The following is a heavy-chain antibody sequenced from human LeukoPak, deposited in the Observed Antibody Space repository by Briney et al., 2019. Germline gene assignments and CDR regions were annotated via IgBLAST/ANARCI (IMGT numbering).Heavy chain of an antibody. J-gene: IGHJ3*02. Sequence: TLSLTCTVSGGSISSGSYYWSWIRHPAGKGLEWIGRIYTSGSTNYDPSLKRRVTISVDTSKNQFSLKLSSVAAADTAVYYCARYGPPRLRGVRGAFDIWGQGTMVTVSS. D-gene: IGHD4-17*01. V-gene: IGHV4-61*02. CDR3: ARYGPPRLRGVRGAFDI. CDR2: IYTSGST. CDR1: GGSISSGSYY.